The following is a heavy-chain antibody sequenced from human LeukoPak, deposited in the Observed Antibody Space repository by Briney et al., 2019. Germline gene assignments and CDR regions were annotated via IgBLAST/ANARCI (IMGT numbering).Heavy chain of an antibody. CDR3: ARINCGGGSCFYY. V-gene: IGHV4-59*11. CDR2: ISYSEGT. J-gene: IGHJ4*02. CDR1: GGSISSHY. Sequence: KPSETLSLTCSVSGGSISSHYWSWIRQPPGKGLEWIAYISYSEGTNYNPSLKSRVTISLDTSKNQFSLKLSSVTAADTAVYYCARINCGGGSCFYYWGQGTLVTVSS. D-gene: IGHD2-15*01.